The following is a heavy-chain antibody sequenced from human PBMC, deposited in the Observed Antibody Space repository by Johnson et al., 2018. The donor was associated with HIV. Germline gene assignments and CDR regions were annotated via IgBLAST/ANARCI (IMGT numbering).Heavy chain of an antibody. CDR3: AKDLEGDPNAFDI. J-gene: IGHJ3*02. CDR1: GFTVSSNY. V-gene: IGHV3-9*01. Sequence: VQLVESGGGLVKPGGSLRLSCAASGFTVSSNYMSWVRQAPGKGLEWVSGIRWNSGSIGYADSVKGRFTISRDNAKNSLYLQMNSLGAEDTALYYCAKDLEGDPNAFDIWGQGTMVTVSS. CDR2: IRWNSGSI.